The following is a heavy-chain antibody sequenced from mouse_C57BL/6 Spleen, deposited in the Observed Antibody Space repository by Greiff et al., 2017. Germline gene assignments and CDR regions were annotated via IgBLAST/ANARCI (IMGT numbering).Heavy chain of an antibody. CDR3: ARSGGLRLAMDY. J-gene: IGHJ4*01. Sequence: QVQLKESGPELVKPGASVKLSCKASGYTFTSYDINWVKQRPGQGLEWIGWIDPRDGSTKYNEKFKGKATLTVDTSSSTAYMELHSLTSEDSAVYFCARSGGLRLAMDYWGQGTSVTVSS. CDR1: GYTFTSYD. CDR2: IDPRDGST. V-gene: IGHV1-85*01. D-gene: IGHD2-4*01.